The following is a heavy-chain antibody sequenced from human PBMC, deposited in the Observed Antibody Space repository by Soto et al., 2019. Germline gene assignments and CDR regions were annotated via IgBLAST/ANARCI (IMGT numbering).Heavy chain of an antibody. CDR3: AMVDVDVTPSPQDA. J-gene: IGHJ6*02. CDR2: INTYNGNT. CDR1: GYTFTRYG. Sequence: QVQLVQSGAEVKNPGASVKVSCKASGYTFTRYGIGWARQAPGQGLEWMGWINTYNGNTNYAQNVQGRVTLTTDTSTSTAYMDLRRLGSNDTVIYYCAMVDVDVTPSPQDAWGQGTTVIVSS. D-gene: IGHD2-2*03. V-gene: IGHV1-18*01.